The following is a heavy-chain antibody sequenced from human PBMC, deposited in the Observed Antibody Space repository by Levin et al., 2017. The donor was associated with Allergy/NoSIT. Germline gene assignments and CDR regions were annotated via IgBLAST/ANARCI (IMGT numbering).Heavy chain of an antibody. J-gene: IGHJ4*02. CDR1: GFSFSTYG. Sequence: GGSLRLSCAASGFSFSTYGMHWVRQAPGKGPEWLALISHDGTNIYYSDPVRGRFTISRDISRNTLYLQMNNLRTEDTAMYYCARPGGAMVRGAIFGRWGQGTLVTVSS. V-gene: IGHV3-30*03. CDR3: ARPGGAMVRGAIFGR. D-gene: IGHD3-10*01. CDR2: ISHDGTNI.